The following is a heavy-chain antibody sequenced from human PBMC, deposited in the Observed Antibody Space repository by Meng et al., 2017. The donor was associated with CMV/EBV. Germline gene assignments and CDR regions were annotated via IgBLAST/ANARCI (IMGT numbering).Heavy chain of an antibody. CDR2: ISSSGSTI. CDR1: GFTVSSCE. Sequence: GGSLRLSCAASGFTVSSCEMNWVRQAPGKGLEWVSYISSSGSTIYYADSVKGRFTISRDNAKNSLYLQMNSLRAEDTAVYYCATLVILDAFDIWGQGTMVTVSS. J-gene: IGHJ3*02. D-gene: IGHD3-9*01. V-gene: IGHV3-48*03. CDR3: ATLVILDAFDI.